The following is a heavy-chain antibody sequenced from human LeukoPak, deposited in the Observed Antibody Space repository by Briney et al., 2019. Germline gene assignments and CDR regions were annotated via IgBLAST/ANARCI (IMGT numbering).Heavy chain of an antibody. CDR2: IYYSGNT. D-gene: IGHD3-22*01. J-gene: IGHJ4*02. Sequence: SETLSLTCTVSGGSLSSYYWSWIRQPPGQGLEWIGYIYYSGNTDYNPSLKSRVTISVDTSKNQFSLKLSSVTAADTAVYYCTKQYYYDSSGYFGYWGQGTLVTVSS. CDR1: GGSLSSYY. V-gene: IGHV4-59*01. CDR3: TKQYYYDSSGYFGY.